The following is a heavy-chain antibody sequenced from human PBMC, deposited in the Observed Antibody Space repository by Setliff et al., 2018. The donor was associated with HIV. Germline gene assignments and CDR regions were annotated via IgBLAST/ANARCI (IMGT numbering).Heavy chain of an antibody. V-gene: IGHV4-4*09. CDR3: ARSPSYRSSWEYYFDY. CDR2: IYTSRGT. Sequence: PSETLSLTCSVSGGSISGYHWNWLRQTPGKGLEWIGYIYTSRGTNYNHSLRTRVIISVDTSNQFSLKLSSVTAADAAVYYCARSPSYRSSWEYYFDYWGQGILVTVSS. CDR1: GGSISGYH. J-gene: IGHJ4*02. D-gene: IGHD6-13*01.